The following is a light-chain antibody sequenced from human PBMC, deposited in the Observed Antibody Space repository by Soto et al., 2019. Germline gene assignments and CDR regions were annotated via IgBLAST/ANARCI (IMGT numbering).Light chain of an antibody. V-gene: IGLV2-14*01. Sequence: QSVLTQPASVSGSPGQSITISCTGTSSDVGGYNYVSWYQQHPGKAPKLTIYDVSNRPSGVSNRFSGSKSGNTASLTISGLQAEDEADYFCRSYTTSSTVVFGGGTKLTVL. CDR3: RSYTTSSTVV. CDR1: SSDVGGYNY. J-gene: IGLJ2*01. CDR2: DVS.